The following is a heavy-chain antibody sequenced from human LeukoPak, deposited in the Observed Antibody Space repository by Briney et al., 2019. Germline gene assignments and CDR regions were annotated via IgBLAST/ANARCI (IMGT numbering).Heavy chain of an antibody. CDR1: GFTFSSYA. J-gene: IGHJ4*02. Sequence: PGGSLRLSCAASGFTFSSYAMHWVRQAPGKGLEWVAVISYDGSNKYYADSVKGRFTFSRDNSKNTLYLQMNSLRAEDTAVYYCARSIVVVTPTDYWGQGTLVTVSS. V-gene: IGHV3-30*04. CDR3: ARSIVVVTPTDY. CDR2: ISYDGSNK. D-gene: IGHD2-21*02.